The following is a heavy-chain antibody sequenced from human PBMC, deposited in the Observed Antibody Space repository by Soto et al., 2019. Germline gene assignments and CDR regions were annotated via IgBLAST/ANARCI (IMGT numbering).Heavy chain of an antibody. CDR3: TTEVESNYFYYYYYYMDV. J-gene: IGHJ6*03. D-gene: IGHD4-4*01. CDR2: IKSKTDGGTT. CDR1: GFTFSNAW. V-gene: IGHV3-15*01. Sequence: GGSLRLSCAASGFTFSNAWMSWVRQAPGKGLEWVGRIKSKTDGGTTDYAAPVKGRFTISRDDSKNTLYLQMNSLKTEDTAVYYCTTEVESNYFYYYYYYMDVWGKGTTVTVSS.